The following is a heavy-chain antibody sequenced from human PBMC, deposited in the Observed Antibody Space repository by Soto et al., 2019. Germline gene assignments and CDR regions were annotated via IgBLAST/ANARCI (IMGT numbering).Heavy chain of an antibody. CDR2: IIPICGTA. D-gene: IGHD1-1*01. Sequence: QVQLVQSGAEVKKPGSSVKVSCKASGGTFSSYAISWVRQAPGQGLEWMGGIIPICGTANYAQKFQGRVTITADESTSKAYMELSSLRSEDTAVYYCARALRRHNPGSQNWYNWFDHWGQGTLVTVSS. J-gene: IGHJ5*02. CDR3: ARALRRHNPGSQNWYNWFDH. V-gene: IGHV1-69*01. CDR1: GGTFSSYA.